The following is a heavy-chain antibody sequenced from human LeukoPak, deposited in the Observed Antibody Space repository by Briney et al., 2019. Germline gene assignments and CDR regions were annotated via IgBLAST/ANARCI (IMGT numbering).Heavy chain of an antibody. CDR3: ARSDYYDSSGYYLYWFDP. Sequence: ASVKVSCKASGGTFSSYAISWVRQAPGQGLEWMGWINPNSGGTNYAQKFQGRVTMTRDTSISTAYMELSRLRSDDTAVYYCARSDYYDSSGYYLYWFDPWGQGTLVTVSS. J-gene: IGHJ5*02. V-gene: IGHV1-2*02. CDR2: INPNSGGT. CDR1: GGTFSSYA. D-gene: IGHD3-22*01.